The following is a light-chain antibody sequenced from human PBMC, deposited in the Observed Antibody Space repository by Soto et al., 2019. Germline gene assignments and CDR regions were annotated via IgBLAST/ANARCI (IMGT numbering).Light chain of an antibody. CDR2: GAS. CDR3: QQYGSSPRT. J-gene: IGKJ1*01. Sequence: EMVLTQSPGTLSLSPGERATLSCRASQSVSSSYLAWYQQKPVQAPRRLIYGASSRATGIPDRFSGSGSGTDFTLTISRLETEDFAVYYCQQYGSSPRTFGQGTKVEIK. CDR1: QSVSSSY. V-gene: IGKV3-20*01.